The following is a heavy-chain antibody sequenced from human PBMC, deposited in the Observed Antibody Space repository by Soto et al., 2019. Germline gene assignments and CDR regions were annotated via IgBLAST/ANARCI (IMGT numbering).Heavy chain of an antibody. V-gene: IGHV1-69*02. J-gene: IGHJ5*02. CDR3: AIGSTLVRGAPSWFDP. CDR1: GGTFSRYT. Sequence: QVQLVQSGAEVKKPGSSVKVSCKASGGTFSRYTINWVRQAPGQGLEWMGRIIPIAAIANYTQKFQGRVTLTVDKSSPTAYMELSSLRSDDTAVYYCAIGSTLVRGAPSWFDPWGQGTLVTVSS. CDR2: IIPIAAIA. D-gene: IGHD3-10*01.